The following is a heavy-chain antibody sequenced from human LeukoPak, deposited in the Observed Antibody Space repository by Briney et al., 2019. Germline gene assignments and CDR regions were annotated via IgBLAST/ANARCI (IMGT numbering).Heavy chain of an antibody. J-gene: IGHJ4*02. CDR3: AEEHISTGYSDY. Sequence: GGSLRLSCAASGFTFSSYAMSWVRQAPGKGLEWVSPISADGRSTYYADSVQGRFTISRDNSKNTLYLQMNSLRAEDTAVYYCAEEHISTGYSDYWGQGTLVTVSS. D-gene: IGHD3-9*01. V-gene: IGHV3-23*01. CDR2: ISADGRST. CDR1: GFTFSSYA.